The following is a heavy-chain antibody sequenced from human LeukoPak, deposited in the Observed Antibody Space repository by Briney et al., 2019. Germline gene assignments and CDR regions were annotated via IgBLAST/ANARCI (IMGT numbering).Heavy chain of an antibody. J-gene: IGHJ4*02. Sequence: SETLSLTCTVSGVSISSGGYYWTWIRQRPGEALEWIGYIYHSGNTYYNPSLMSRIVLSVDTSKSQFSLKVTSVTAADTALYYCARVRKLPLEWDLIDFWGQGTLVTVSS. CDR2: IYHSGNT. CDR3: ARVRKLPLEWDLIDF. V-gene: IGHV4-31*03. D-gene: IGHD1-1*01. CDR1: GVSISSGGYY.